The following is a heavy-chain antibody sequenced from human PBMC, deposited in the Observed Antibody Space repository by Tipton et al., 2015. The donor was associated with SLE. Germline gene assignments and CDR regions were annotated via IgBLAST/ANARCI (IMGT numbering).Heavy chain of an antibody. CDR2: IYYSGST. Sequence: GLVKPSETLSLSCDVSSFSISSGYYWGWIRQPPGKGLEWIGSIYYSGSTYYNPSLKSRVSISVDTSKNQFSLKLSSGTAADTAVYYCARIGQWLIQGYFDLWGRGTLVTVSS. V-gene: IGHV4-38-2*01. J-gene: IGHJ2*01. D-gene: IGHD6-19*01. CDR1: SFSISSGYY. CDR3: ARIGQWLIQGYFDL.